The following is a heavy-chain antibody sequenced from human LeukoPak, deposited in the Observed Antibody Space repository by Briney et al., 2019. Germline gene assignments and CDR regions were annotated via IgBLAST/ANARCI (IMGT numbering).Heavy chain of an antibody. J-gene: IGHJ4*02. CDR3: ARDAVVAVAGMYYFDY. D-gene: IGHD6-19*01. V-gene: IGHV3-7*01. CDR2: IRQDGSEK. Sequence: PGGSLRLSCAASGFTFSSYWMSWVRQAPGKGLERVANIRQDGSEKYYVDSVKGRFTISRDNAKNSLYLQMNSLSAEDTAVYYCARDAVVAVAGMYYFDYWGQGTLVTVSS. CDR1: GFTFSSYW.